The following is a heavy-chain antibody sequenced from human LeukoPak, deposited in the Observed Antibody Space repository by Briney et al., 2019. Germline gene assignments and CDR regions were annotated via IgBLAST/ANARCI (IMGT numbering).Heavy chain of an antibody. CDR1: GFIFSSYA. D-gene: IGHD6-13*01. V-gene: IGHV3-23*01. Sequence: TGGSLRLSCAASGFIFSSYAMSWVRQAPGKGLEWVSGISDIGSNTYYSDSVRGRFTISRDNSDNTLYLQMNSLRAEDTAIYYCATDSTYTSSWYFYFDYWGQGTLVTVSS. CDR3: ATDSTYTSSWYFYFDY. CDR2: ISDIGSNT. J-gene: IGHJ4*02.